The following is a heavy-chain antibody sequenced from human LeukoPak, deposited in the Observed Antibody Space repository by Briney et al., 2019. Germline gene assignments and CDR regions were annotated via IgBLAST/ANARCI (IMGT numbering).Heavy chain of an antibody. D-gene: IGHD5-12*01. CDR1: GFTFSSYG. CDR3: AKDLQGYSGYDYTEYFQH. Sequence: GSLRLSCAASGFTFSSYGMHWVRQAPGKGLEWVAFIRYDGSNKYYADSVKGRFTISRDNSKNTLYLQMNSLRAEDTAVYYCAKDLQGYSGYDYTEYFQHWGQGTLVTVSS. J-gene: IGHJ1*01. CDR2: IRYDGSNK. V-gene: IGHV3-30*02.